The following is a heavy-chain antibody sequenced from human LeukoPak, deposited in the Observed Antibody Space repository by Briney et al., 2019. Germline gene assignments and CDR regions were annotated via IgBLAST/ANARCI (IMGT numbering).Heavy chain of an antibody. V-gene: IGHV3-30*03. Sequence: GGSVKLSCAASVFTFTSYRIHWVRHAPGKGLEWVEDISCDGSNKYYADSVKGRFTISRDNSKNTLYLQMNSLRAEDTAVYYCARDLSMVSTLNYYFDYWGQGTLVTVSS. J-gene: IGHJ4*02. D-gene: IGHD1-14*01. CDR2: ISCDGSNK. CDR1: VFTFTSYR. CDR3: ARDLSMVSTLNYYFDY.